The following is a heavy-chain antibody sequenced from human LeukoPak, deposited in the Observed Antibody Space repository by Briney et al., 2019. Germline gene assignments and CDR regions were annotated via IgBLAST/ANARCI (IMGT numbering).Heavy chain of an antibody. CDR2: IIPIFGTA. CDR3: ARRGNPVDDAFDI. CDR1: GGTFSSYA. D-gene: IGHD4-23*01. J-gene: IGHJ3*02. Sequence: GASVKVSCKASGGTFSSYAISWVRQAPGQGLEWMGGIIPIFGTANYAQKFQGRVTITADESTSTVYMELSSLRSEDTAVYYCARRGNPVDDAFDIWGQGTMVTVSS. V-gene: IGHV1-69*13.